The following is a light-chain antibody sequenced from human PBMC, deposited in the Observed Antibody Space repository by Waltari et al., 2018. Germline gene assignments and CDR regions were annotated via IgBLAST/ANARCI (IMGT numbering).Light chain of an antibody. V-gene: IGLV2-14*01. Sequence: QSALTQPASVSGSPGQSLTIPCTGTSSDVGASNYVSWYQQHPGQAPKLIIFDLTRRPSGVSPRFSGSLSGNTASLTISGLQAEDEAHYYCSAYTSINTYIFGGGTEVTVL. CDR1: SSDVGASNY. CDR3: SAYTSINTYI. J-gene: IGLJ1*01. CDR2: DLT.